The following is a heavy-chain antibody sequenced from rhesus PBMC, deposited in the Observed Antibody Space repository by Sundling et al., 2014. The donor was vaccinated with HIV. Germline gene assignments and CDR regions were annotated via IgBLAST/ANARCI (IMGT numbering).Heavy chain of an antibody. V-gene: IGHV1-138*01. Sequence: QVQLVQSGAEVKKPGSSVKVSCKASGYTFTDYYMQWVRQAPGQGLEWMGRINPKTGGTDYAQKLQGRVTMTRDTSTSTGYMELSSLRSEDTAVYYCATYPLNYWGQGVPGHRLL. CDR3: ATYPLNY. CDR1: GYTFTDYY. D-gene: IGHD2-15*01. CDR2: INPKTGGT. J-gene: IGHJ4*01.